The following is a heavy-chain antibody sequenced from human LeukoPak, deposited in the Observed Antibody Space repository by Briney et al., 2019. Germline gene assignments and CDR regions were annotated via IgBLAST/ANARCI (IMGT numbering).Heavy chain of an antibody. CDR1: GFTFSSYA. J-gene: IGHJ4*02. D-gene: IGHD2-21*02. CDR2: ISYDGSNK. Sequence: GGSLRLSCAASGFTFSSYAMHWVRQAPGKGLEWVAVISYDGSNKYYADSVKGRFTISRDNSKNTLYLQMNGLRAEDTAVYYCXXDGPYCGGDCYGGFDYWGQGTLVTVSS. CDR3: XXDGPYCGGDCYGGFDY. V-gene: IGHV3-30*01.